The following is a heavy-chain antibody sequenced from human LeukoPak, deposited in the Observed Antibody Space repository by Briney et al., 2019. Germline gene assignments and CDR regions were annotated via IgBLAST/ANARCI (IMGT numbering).Heavy chain of an antibody. D-gene: IGHD2-2*01. CDR3: ARAPTVLVGYCSSSSCQADY. Sequence: TGGSLRLSCAGYGFTFSHAWMNWVRQAPGKGREGVSSIILISTYIYYADSVKGRFTISRDNAKNSLYLQMNSLRVEDTAVYYCARAPTVLVGYCSSSSCQADYWGQGTLVTVSS. CDR2: IILISTYI. V-gene: IGHV3-21*01. CDR1: GFTFSHAW. J-gene: IGHJ4*02.